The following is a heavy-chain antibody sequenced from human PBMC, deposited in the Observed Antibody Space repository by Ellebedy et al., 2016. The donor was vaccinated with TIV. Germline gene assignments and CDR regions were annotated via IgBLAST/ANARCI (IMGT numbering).Heavy chain of an antibody. D-gene: IGHD2-15*01. CDR1: GFTFSSCA. J-gene: IGHJ4*02. CDR2: IGGNAFAT. CDR3: AKELYAGAHYCSDY. Sequence: GESLKISCEASGFTFSSCAMSWVRQAPGKGLEWLSAIGGNAFATVYADSVKGRFTISRDNSENTVSLQMNSLRPDDTAVYFCAKELYAGAHYCSDYWGQGTLVTVSS. V-gene: IGHV3-23*01.